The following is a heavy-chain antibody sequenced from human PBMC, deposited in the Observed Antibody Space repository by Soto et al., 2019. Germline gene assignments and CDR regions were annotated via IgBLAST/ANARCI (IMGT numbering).Heavy chain of an antibody. CDR2: IWYDGSNK. J-gene: IGHJ6*02. CDR3: ARGGGSGSFEDYYYGMDV. D-gene: IGHD3-10*01. Sequence: GGSLRLSCAASGFTFSSYGMHWVRQAPGKGLEWVAVIWYDGSNKYYADSVKGRFTISRDNSKNTLYLQMNSLRAEDTAVYYCARGGGSGSFEDYYYGMDVWGQGTTVTV. V-gene: IGHV3-33*01. CDR1: GFTFSSYG.